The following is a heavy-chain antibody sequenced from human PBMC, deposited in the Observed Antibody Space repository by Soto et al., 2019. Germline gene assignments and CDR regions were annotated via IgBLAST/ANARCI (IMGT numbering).Heavy chain of an antibody. Sequence: ASVKVSCKASGYTFTGYYMHWVRQAPGQGLEWMGWINPNSGGTNYAQKFQGWVTMTRDTSISTAYMELSRLRSDDTAVYYCARDPRGWYPPSGSGGEARYYYMDVWGKGTTVTVSS. V-gene: IGHV1-2*04. CDR3: ARDPRGWYPPSGSGGEARYYYMDV. D-gene: IGHD6-19*01. CDR2: INPNSGGT. J-gene: IGHJ6*03. CDR1: GYTFTGYY.